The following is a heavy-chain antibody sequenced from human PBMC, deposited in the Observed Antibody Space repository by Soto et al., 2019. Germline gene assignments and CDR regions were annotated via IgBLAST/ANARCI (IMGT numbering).Heavy chain of an antibody. CDR2: IFHTGRT. D-gene: IGHD3-16*01. CDR3: ARARSFDYVWGSYQIDP. V-gene: IGHV4-4*02. Sequence: QVHLQESGPGLVKPSGTLSLTCTVSGGSITSSNWWTWVRQSPGKGLEWIGEIFHTGRTDYNPSLQSRVTMSLDKSMSQFSLRLTSVTAADTAVYYCARARSFDYVWGSYQIDPWGQGTLVTVSS. CDR1: GGSITSSNW. J-gene: IGHJ5*02.